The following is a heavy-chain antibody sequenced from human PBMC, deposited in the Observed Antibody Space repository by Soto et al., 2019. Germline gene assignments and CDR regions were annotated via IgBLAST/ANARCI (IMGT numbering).Heavy chain of an antibody. V-gene: IGHV3-11*01. CDR2: ISSSGSTI. Sequence: PGGSLRLSCAASGFTFSDYYMSWIRQAPGKGLEWVSYISSSGSTIYYADSVKGRFTISRDNAKNSLYLQVNSLRAEDTAVYYCARDLSFGPVFTVTTSWFDPWGQGTLVTVSS. J-gene: IGHJ5*02. D-gene: IGHD4-4*01. CDR1: GFTFSDYY. CDR3: ARDLSFGPVFTVTTSWFDP.